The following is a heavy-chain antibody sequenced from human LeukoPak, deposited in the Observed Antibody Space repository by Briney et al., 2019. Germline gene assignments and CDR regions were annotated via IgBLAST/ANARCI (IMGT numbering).Heavy chain of an antibody. CDR1: GGSISSYF. Sequence: SETLSLTCTVSGGSISSYFWSRIRQPAGKGLEWIGRIYTSGSTNYNPSLKSRVTMSVDTSKKEFSLKLRSVTAADTAVYYCARGDDFDIWGHGTMVTVPS. J-gene: IGHJ3*02. CDR2: IYTSGST. CDR3: ARGDDFDI. V-gene: IGHV4-4*07.